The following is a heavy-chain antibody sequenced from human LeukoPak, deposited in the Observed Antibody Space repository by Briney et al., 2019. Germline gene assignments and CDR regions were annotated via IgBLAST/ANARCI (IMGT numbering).Heavy chain of an antibody. CDR3: ARDRAYYDSSGYYFD. CDR2: VYSSGST. CDR1: GDSISGYY. J-gene: IGHJ4*02. V-gene: IGHV4-4*07. Sequence: SETLSLTCTVSGDSISGYYWSWIRQPAGKGLEWIGRVYSSGSTNYNPSLKSRVTMSVDTSKNQLSLKLTSVSAADTAVYYCARDRAYYDSSGYYFDWGQGTLVTVSS. D-gene: IGHD3-22*01.